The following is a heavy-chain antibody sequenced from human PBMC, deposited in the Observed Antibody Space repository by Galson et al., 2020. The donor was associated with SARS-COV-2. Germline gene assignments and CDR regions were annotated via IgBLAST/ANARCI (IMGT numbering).Heavy chain of an antibody. CDR1: GDSITSSSYY. D-gene: IGHD2-2*01. V-gene: IGHV4-39*01. CDR2: ISYSGST. CDR3: ARPDAAGGFDP. Sequence: SETLSLTCTVSGDSITSSSYYWGWIRQPPGKGLEWIGYISYSGSTYDNPSLNSRVTISVDTSKNQFSLKLTSVTAADTGVYFCARPDAAGGFDPWGQGTLVTVSS. J-gene: IGHJ5*02.